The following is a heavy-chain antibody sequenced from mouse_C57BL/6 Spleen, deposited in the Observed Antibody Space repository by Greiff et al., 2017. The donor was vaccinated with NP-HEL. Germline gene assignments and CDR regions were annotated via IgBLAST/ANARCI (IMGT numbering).Heavy chain of an antibody. J-gene: IGHJ4*01. CDR2: IYPGSGNT. CDR3: ARPDSVGAMDY. Sequence: QVQLQQSGPELVKPGASVKISCKASGYSFTSYYIHWVTQRPGQGLEWIGWIYPGSGNTKYNEKFKGKATLTADTSSSTAYMQLSSLTSEDSAVYYCARPDSVGAMDYWGQGTSVTVSS. V-gene: IGHV1-66*01. CDR1: GYSFTSYY. D-gene: IGHD3-2*01.